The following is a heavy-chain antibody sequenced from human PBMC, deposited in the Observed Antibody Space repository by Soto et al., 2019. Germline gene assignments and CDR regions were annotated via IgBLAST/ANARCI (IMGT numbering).Heavy chain of an antibody. CDR3: ARDPGYSYGYN. CDR2: INAGNGNT. D-gene: IGHD5-18*01. CDR1: GYTFTSYA. Sequence: GASVKVSCNASGYTFTSYAMHCARQSTGQRLEWMGWINAGNGNTKYSQKFKGRVTITRDTSASTAYMELSSLRSEVTAAYYCARDPGYSYGYNWGQGTLVTVSS. V-gene: IGHV1-3*01. J-gene: IGHJ4*02.